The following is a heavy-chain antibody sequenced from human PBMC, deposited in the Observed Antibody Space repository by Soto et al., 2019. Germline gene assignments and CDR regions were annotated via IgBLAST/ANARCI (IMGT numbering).Heavy chain of an antibody. Sequence: ASVKVSCKASGYIFTNYNMRWVRQAPGQGLEWMGIINPSGGSTTHLQKFQGRVTMTRDTSTSTVYMELSSLRSEDTAVYYCARGYYDSSAYSYFDYWGQGTLVTVSS. J-gene: IGHJ4*02. CDR1: GYIFTNYN. CDR3: ARGYYDSSAYSYFDY. V-gene: IGHV1-46*01. CDR2: INPSGGST. D-gene: IGHD3-22*01.